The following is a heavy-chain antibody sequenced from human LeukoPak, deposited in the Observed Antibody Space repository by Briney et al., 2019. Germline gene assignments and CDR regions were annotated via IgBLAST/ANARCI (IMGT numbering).Heavy chain of an antibody. J-gene: IGHJ4*02. Sequence: GGSLRLSCAASGFTFSSYAMHWVRQAPGKGLEWVAVISYDGSNRYYAHSVKGRFTISRDNSKNTLYLQINTLRAEDTAVYCCARDLPYYDFWSGYSLSNVFDYWGQGTLVTVSS. CDR1: GFTFSSYA. D-gene: IGHD3-3*01. V-gene: IGHV3-30-3*01. CDR2: ISYDGSNR. CDR3: ARDLPYYDFWSGYSLSNVFDY.